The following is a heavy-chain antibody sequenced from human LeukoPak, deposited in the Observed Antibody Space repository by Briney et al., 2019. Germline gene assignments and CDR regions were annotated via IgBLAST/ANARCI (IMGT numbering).Heavy chain of an antibody. CDR3: ARVVVRGVMGPE. J-gene: IGHJ4*02. V-gene: IGHV4-59*01. Sequence: SETLSLTCTVSGGSISSYYWNWIRQPRGKELEWIGYIYNSESTNNNSSLKSRVTISVDTSKKQFSLKLSSVTAADTAVYYCARVVVRGVMGPEWGQGTLVTVSS. CDR1: GGSISSYY. CDR2: IYNSEST. D-gene: IGHD3-10*01.